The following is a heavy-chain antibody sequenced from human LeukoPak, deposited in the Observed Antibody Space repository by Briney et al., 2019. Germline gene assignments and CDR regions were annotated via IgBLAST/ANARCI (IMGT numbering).Heavy chain of an antibody. J-gene: IGHJ4*02. CDR2: IYYSGSTNGGST. CDR3: ARRDPSGWYNY. CDR1: GGSISSYY. V-gene: IGHV4-39*01. Sequence: SETLSLTCTVSGGSISSYYWSWIRQPPGKGLEWIGSIYYSGSTNGGSTYYNPSLKSRVTISVDTAKDQFFVNLRSVTAADTAVYYCARRDPSGWYNYWGQGTLVTVSS. D-gene: IGHD6-19*01.